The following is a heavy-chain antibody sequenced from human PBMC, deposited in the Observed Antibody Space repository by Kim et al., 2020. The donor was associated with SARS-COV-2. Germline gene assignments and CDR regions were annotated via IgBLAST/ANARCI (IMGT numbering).Heavy chain of an antibody. V-gene: IGHV5-51*01. D-gene: IGHD1-26*01. Sequence: GESLKISCKGSGYSFTSYWIGWVRQMPGKGLEWMGIIYPGDSDTRYSPSFQGQVTISADKSISTAYLQWSSLKASDTAMYYCARHGGNYYVARGDYYYGMDVWGQGTTVTVSS. CDR1: GYSFTSYW. CDR3: ARHGGNYYVARGDYYYGMDV. J-gene: IGHJ6*02. CDR2: IYPGDSDT.